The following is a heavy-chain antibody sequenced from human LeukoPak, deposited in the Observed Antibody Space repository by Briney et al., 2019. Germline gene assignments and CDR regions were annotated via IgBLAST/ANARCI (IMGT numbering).Heavy chain of an antibody. CDR3: AKNAGYYDY. D-gene: IGHD3-22*01. V-gene: IGHV3-23*01. CDR1: GFTFRTQD. CDR2: VDAGDNT. Sequence: PGGSLRLSCAASGFTFRTQDMSWVRQAAGKGLEWVSTVDAGDNTFYADSVKGRFTISRDNSNNTLSLEMNSLRADDTALYYCAKNAGYYDYWGQGTPVTVSS. J-gene: IGHJ4*02.